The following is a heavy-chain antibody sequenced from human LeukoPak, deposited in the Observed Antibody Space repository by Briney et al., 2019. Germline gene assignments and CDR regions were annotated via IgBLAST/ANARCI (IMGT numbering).Heavy chain of an antibody. V-gene: IGHV4-59*08. CDR3: ARRSRVYSYVNWYFDY. J-gene: IGHJ4*02. Sequence: PSETLSLTCTVSGGSISSYYWSWIRQPPGKGLERIGYIYYSGSTNYNPSLKSRVTISVDTSKNQFSLKLSSVTAADTAVYYCARRSRVYSYVNWYFDYWGQGTLVTVSS. CDR1: GGSISSYY. D-gene: IGHD5-18*01. CDR2: IYYSGST.